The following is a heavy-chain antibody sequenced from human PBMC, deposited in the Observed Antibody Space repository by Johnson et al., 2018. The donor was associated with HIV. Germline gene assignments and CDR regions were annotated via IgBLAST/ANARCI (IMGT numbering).Heavy chain of an antibody. J-gene: IGHJ3*02. CDR3: GYHRFFDI. CDR1: GFTFSSYD. D-gene: IGHD3-16*02. CDR2: IGTAGDT. Sequence: VQLVESGGGVVRPGGSLRLSCAASGFTFSSYDMHWVRQATGKGLEWVSAIGTAGDTYYPGSVKGRFSISGDHAKNTLYLQMTSLRAEDTAVYSCGYHRFFDIWGQGTMVTVAS. V-gene: IGHV3-13*01.